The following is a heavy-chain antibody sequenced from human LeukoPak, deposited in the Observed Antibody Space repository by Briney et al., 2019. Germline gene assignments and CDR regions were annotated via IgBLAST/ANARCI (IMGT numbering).Heavy chain of an antibody. J-gene: IGHJ5*02. V-gene: IGHV4-30-4*08. D-gene: IGHD3-3*01. CDR3: ARANFTYYDFWSGYSDGFDP. CDR2: IYYSGST. CDR1: GGSISSGDYY. Sequence: SQTLSLTCTVSGGSISSGDYYWSRIRQPPGKGLEWIGYIYYSGSTYYNPSLKSRVTISVDTSKNQFSLKLSSVTAADTAVYYCARANFTYYDFWSGYSDGFDPWGQGTLVTVSS.